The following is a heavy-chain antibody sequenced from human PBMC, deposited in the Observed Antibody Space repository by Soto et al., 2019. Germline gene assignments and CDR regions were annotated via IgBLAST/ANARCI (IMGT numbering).Heavy chain of an antibody. V-gene: IGHV4-59*01. CDR3: ARSGVVSSGWYVAPNWFDP. J-gene: IGHJ5*02. CDR1: GGSISTYY. CDR2: IYYSGNT. D-gene: IGHD6-19*01. Sequence: PSETLSLTCTVSGGSISTYYWSWIRQPPGKGLEWIGYIYYSGNTNYNPSLKSRVTISVDTSKNQFSLKLSSVTAADTAVYYCARSGVVSSGWYVAPNWFDPWAEGTLVTVCS.